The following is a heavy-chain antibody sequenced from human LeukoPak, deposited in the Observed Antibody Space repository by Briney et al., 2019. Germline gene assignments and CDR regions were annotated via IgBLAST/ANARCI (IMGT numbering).Heavy chain of an antibody. CDR1: GASITNNW. CDR2: IYHSGST. D-gene: IGHD3-10*01. J-gene: IGHJ4*02. V-gene: IGHV4-4*02. CDR3: ARDRIYGSGSDHFDY. Sequence: SETLSLTCAVSGASITNNWWSWVRQSPGKGLEWIGEIYHSGSTNYNPSLRSRVTMSVDTSKNQFSLKLRSVTAADTAVYYCARDRIYGSGSDHFDYWGQGTLVTVSS.